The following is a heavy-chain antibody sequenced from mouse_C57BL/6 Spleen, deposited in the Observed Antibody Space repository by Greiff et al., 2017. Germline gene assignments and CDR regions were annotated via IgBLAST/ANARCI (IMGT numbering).Heavy chain of an antibody. V-gene: IGHV8-12*01. CDR1: GFSLSTSGMG. CDR3: ARREGYGRGPLHAMDY. Sequence: QVTLKVSGPGILQSSQTLSLTCSFSGFSLSTSGMGVSWIRQPSGKGLEWLAHIYWDDDKRYNPSLKSRLTISKDTSRNQVFLKLTSVDTADTATYYCARREGYGRGPLHAMDYWGQGTSVTVSS. J-gene: IGHJ4*01. CDR2: IYWDDDK. D-gene: IGHD2-2*01.